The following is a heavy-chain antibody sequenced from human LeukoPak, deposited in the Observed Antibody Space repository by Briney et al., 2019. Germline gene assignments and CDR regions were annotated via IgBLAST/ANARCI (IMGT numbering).Heavy chain of an antibody. D-gene: IGHD3-10*01. CDR2: IYSGGST. Sequence: PGGSLRLSCAASGFTVSSNYMGWVRQAPGKGLEWVSVIYSGGSTYYADSVKGRFTISRDNSKNTLYLQMNSLRAEDTAVYYCACGYLWFGELAYDYWGQGTLVTVSS. CDR3: ACGYLWFGELAYDY. V-gene: IGHV3-66*01. J-gene: IGHJ4*02. CDR1: GFTVSSNY.